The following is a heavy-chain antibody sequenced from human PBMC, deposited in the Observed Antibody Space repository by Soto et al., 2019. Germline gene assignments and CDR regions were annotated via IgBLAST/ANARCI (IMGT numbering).Heavy chain of an antibody. CDR2: ISGYNGNT. CDR1: GYTFTRYG. Sequence: QVQLLQSGAEVKKPGASVRVSCKTSGYTFTRYGVSWVRQAPGQGLEWMGWISGYNGNTKEAHKFEGRVIMTTNTAANTAHMELSSLTSNDTAVDSCARGSADSTPGSFDSWGQGTLVTVSS. V-gene: IGHV1-18*01. D-gene: IGHD3-22*01. J-gene: IGHJ4*02. CDR3: ARGSADSTPGSFDS.